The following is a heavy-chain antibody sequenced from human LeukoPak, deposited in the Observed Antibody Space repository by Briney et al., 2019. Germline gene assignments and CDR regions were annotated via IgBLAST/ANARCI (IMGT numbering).Heavy chain of an antibody. CDR2: IYYSGST. J-gene: IGHJ4*02. Sequence: SETLSLTCTVSGGSISSYYWSWIRQPPGKGLEWIGYIYYSGSTNYNPSLKSRVTISVDTSKNQFSLKLSSVTAADTAVYYCATGAISYSSSWYGGDYWGQGTLVTVSS. V-gene: IGHV4-59*08. CDR1: GGSISSYY. CDR3: ATGAISYSSSWYGGDY. D-gene: IGHD6-13*01.